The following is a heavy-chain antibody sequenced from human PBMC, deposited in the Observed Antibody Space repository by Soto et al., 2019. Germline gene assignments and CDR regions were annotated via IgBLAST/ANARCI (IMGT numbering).Heavy chain of an antibody. CDR2: TYYRSKWYN. CDR1: GDSVSSNSAA. CDR3: ARASLQELPTYSCAMDV. Sequence: PSQTLSLTCAISGDSVSSNSAAWNWIRQSPSRGLEWLGRTYYRSKWYNDYAVSVKSRITINPDTSKNQFSLQLNSVTPEDTAVYYCARASLQELPTYSCAMDVWCQGTTVTVSS. J-gene: IGHJ6*02. V-gene: IGHV6-1*01. D-gene: IGHD1-26*01.